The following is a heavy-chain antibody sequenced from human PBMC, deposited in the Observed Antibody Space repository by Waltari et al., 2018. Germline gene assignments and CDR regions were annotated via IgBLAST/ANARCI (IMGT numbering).Heavy chain of an antibody. CDR2: INHSGST. CDR1: GGSFSGYY. J-gene: IGHJ5*02. D-gene: IGHD2-15*01. CDR3: ARGVKCSGGSCYSTLRWFDP. Sequence: QVQLQQWGAGLLKPSETLSLTCAVYGGSFSGYYWSWIRQPPGKGLEWIGEINHSGSTNDNPSLKSRVTISVDTSKNQFSLKLSSVTAADTAVYYCARGVKCSGGSCYSTLRWFDPWGQGTLVTVSS. V-gene: IGHV4-34*01.